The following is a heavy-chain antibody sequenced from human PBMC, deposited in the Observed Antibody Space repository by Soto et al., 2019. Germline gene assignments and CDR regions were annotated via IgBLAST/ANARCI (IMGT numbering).Heavy chain of an antibody. CDR1: GGSFSGYN. CDR2: INHSGST. CDR3: ARVIRGTYFYYYYYMDV. J-gene: IGHJ6*03. D-gene: IGHD3-10*01. Sequence: SETLSLTCAVYGGSFSGYNWSWIRQPPGKGLEWIGEINHSGSTNYNPSLKSRVTISVDTSKNQFSLKLSSVTAADTAVYYCARVIRGTYFYYYYYMDVWGTGTTVTVSS. V-gene: IGHV4-34*01.